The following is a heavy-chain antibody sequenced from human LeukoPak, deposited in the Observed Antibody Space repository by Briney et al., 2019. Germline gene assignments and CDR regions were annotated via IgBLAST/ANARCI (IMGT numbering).Heavy chain of an antibody. J-gene: IGHJ3*02. V-gene: IGHV3-30*04. CDR3: ARGTYYDILSGDANDAFDI. CDR2: ISYDGSNK. Sequence: GSLRLSCAASGFTFSSYAMHWVRQAPGKGLEWVAVISYDGSNKYYADSVKGRFTISRDNSKNTLYLQMNSLRAEDTAVYYCARGTYYDILSGDANDAFDIWGQGTMVTVSS. CDR1: GFTFSSYA. D-gene: IGHD3-9*01.